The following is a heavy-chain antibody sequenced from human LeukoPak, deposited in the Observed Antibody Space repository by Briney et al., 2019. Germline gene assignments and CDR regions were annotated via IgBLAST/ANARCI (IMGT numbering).Heavy chain of an antibody. J-gene: IGHJ4*02. D-gene: IGHD6-13*01. Sequence: SETLSLTCTVSGASISSSDYYWGWIRQPPGKGLEWIGSIYFSGNTYYNPSLKSRVTISVDTSTNQFSLRLRYVTAADTAVYYCARGIAAAHGFDYWGQGTLVTVSS. V-gene: IGHV4-39*07. CDR1: GASISSSDYY. CDR3: ARGIAAAHGFDY. CDR2: IYFSGNT.